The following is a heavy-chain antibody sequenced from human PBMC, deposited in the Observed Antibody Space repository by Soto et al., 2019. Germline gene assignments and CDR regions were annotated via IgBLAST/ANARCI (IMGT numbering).Heavy chain of an antibody. V-gene: IGHV6-1*01. CDR2: TYYRSKWYN. Sequence: SQTLSLTCAISGDSVSSNSAAWNWIRQSPSRGLEWLGRTYYRSKWYNDYAVSVKSRITINPDTSKNQFSLQLNSVTPADTAVYYCARSSTLGYCSGGSCRTTRGFDYWDQGTLVTVSS. D-gene: IGHD2-15*01. CDR3: ARSSTLGYCSGGSCRTTRGFDY. J-gene: IGHJ4*02. CDR1: GDSVSSNSAA.